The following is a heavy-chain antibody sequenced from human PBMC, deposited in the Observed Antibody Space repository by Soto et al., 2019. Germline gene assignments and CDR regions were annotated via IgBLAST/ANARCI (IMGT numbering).Heavy chain of an antibody. Sequence: PGESLKISCKCSGYTFTDYWIAWVRQMPGKGLEWMGMIYPGDSGTRYSPSFQGQGTISADKSMTTAYLQWNSLKASDTAMYYCARTSRVHAKGRNYGMDVWGQGTTVTVYS. V-gene: IGHV5-51*01. D-gene: IGHD1-1*01. CDR2: IYPGDSGT. CDR3: ARTSRVHAKGRNYGMDV. CDR1: GYTFTDYW. J-gene: IGHJ6*02.